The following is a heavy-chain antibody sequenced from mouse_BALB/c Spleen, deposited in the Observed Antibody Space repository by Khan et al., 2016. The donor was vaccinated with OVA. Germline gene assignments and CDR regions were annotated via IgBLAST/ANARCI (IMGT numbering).Heavy chain of an antibody. V-gene: IGHV1-7*01. D-gene: IGHD1-1*01. CDR2: INPSTGYT. Sequence: QVQLQQSGAELAKPGASVKMSCKASGYTFINYWILWVKQRPGQGLEWIGYINPSTGYTEYNQNFKDKATLTVDKSSRPAYMQLSSLTSEDSAVYYCARRVLRWDFDYWGQGTTLTVSS. CDR3: ARRVLRWDFDY. CDR1: GYTFINYW. J-gene: IGHJ2*01.